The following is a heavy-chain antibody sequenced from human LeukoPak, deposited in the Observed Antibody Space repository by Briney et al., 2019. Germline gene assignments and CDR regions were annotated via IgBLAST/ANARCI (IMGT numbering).Heavy chain of an antibody. CDR2: IYPGDSDT. CDR3: ARGYCSGGSCYSAPLDY. Sequence: GESLKISCKGSGYSFASYWIGWVRQMPGKGLEWMVIIYPGDSDTRYSPSFQGQVTISADKSISTAYLQWSSLKASDTAMYYCARGYCSGGSCYSAPLDYWGQGTLVTVFS. J-gene: IGHJ4*02. D-gene: IGHD2-15*01. V-gene: IGHV5-51*01. CDR1: GYSFASYW.